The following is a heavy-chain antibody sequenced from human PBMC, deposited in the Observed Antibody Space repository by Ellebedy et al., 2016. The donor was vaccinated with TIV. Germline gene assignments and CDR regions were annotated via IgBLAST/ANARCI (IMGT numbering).Heavy chain of an antibody. J-gene: IGHJ2*01. V-gene: IGHV3-48*02. D-gene: IGHD6-19*01. Sequence: GGSLRLXXAASGFTFSSYSMNWVRQAPGKGLEWFSYRSSSTSTIYYADSVKGRFTISRDNAKNSLYLQMNSLRDEDTAVYYCARGQRRDSGWTRYFDLWGRGTLVTVSS. CDR2: RSSSTSTI. CDR1: GFTFSSYS. CDR3: ARGQRRDSGWTRYFDL.